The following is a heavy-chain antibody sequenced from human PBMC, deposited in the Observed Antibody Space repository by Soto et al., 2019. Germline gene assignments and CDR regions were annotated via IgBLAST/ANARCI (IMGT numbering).Heavy chain of an antibody. D-gene: IGHD6-13*01. CDR1: GGSISSGDYY. V-gene: IGHV4-30-4*01. CDR2: IYYSGST. J-gene: IGHJ5*02. Sequence: KTSETLSLTCTVSGGSISSGDYYWSWIRQPPGKGLEWIGYIYYSGSTYYNPFLRSRVMISVDTSKKQFSLQLSSVTAADTAVYYCARDRGAAARAHWFDPWGQGTLVTVSS. CDR3: ARDRGAAARAHWFDP.